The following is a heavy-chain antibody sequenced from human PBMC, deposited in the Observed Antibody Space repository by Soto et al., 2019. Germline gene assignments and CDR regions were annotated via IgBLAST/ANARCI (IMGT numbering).Heavy chain of an antibody. CDR1: GFTFSSYG. CDR3: AKDRTGSAFDY. V-gene: IGHV3-30*18. D-gene: IGHD4-17*01. Sequence: QVQLVESGGGVVQPGRSLRLSCAASGFTFSSYGMHWVRQAPGKGLEWVAVISYDGSNKYYADSVKGRFTISRDNSKNTLYLQMNSLRAEDTAVYYCAKDRTGSAFDYWGQGTPVTVSS. J-gene: IGHJ4*02. CDR2: ISYDGSNK.